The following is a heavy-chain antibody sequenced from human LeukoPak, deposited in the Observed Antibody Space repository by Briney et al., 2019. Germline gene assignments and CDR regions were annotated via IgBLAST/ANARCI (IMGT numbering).Heavy chain of an antibody. J-gene: IGHJ4*02. CDR1: GASISSSY. D-gene: IGHD3-3*01. CDR2: IHTSEKT. Sequence: PSETLSLTCSVSGASISSSYWSWIRQAAGKGLEWIGRIHTSEKTKYNPLLKSRVTMSVDTSRNQFSLKLTSVTAADTAVYYCAKLGTTFGVLMSHWGRGTLVTVSS. V-gene: IGHV4-4*07. CDR3: AKLGTTFGVLMSH.